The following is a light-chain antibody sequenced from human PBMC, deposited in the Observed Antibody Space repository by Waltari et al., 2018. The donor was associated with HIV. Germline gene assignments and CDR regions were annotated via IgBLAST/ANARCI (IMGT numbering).Light chain of an antibody. CDR3: QSWDSSAAV. CDR1: KLGSIY. Sequence: SFELTQPPSVSVSPGQTAYITCSGNKLGSIYGSWYQQKPGQSPVLVIFQDVKRPSGIPERFSGSSSGSTATLIISETQPMDEADYYCQSWDSSAAVFGGGTKLTVL. J-gene: IGLJ2*01. CDR2: QDV. V-gene: IGLV3-1*01.